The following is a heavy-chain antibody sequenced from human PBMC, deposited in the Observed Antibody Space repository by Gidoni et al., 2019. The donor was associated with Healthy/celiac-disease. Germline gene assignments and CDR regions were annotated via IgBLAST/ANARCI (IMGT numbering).Heavy chain of an antibody. CDR3: TTGGRTMVRGVKGRYYYYYGMDV. CDR1: GFTFSNAW. J-gene: IGHJ6*02. D-gene: IGHD3-10*01. V-gene: IGHV3-15*01. CDR2: IKSKTDGGTT. Sequence: EVQLVESGGGLVKPGGSLRLSCAASGFTFSNAWMSWVRQAPGKGLEWVGRIKSKTDGGTTDYAAPVKGRFTISRDDSKNTLYLQMNSLKTEDTAVYYCTTGGRTMVRGVKGRYYYYYGMDVWGQGTTVTVSS.